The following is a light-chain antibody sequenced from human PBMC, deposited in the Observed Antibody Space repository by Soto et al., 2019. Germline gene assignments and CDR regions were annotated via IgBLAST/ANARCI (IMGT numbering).Light chain of an antibody. CDR3: QQYGSAPHT. Sequence: EIVLTQSPGTLSLSPGERATLSCRASQSVSSSYLAWYQHKPGQAPRLLIYGASSRATGIPDRFSGSGSGTDFTLTISRLEPEDVAMYYCQQYGSAPHTFGQGTQLEIK. CDR1: QSVSSSY. J-gene: IGKJ2*01. CDR2: GAS. V-gene: IGKV3-20*01.